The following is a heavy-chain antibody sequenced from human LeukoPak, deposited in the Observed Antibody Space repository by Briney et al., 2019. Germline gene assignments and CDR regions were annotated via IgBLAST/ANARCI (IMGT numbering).Heavy chain of an antibody. Sequence: TSETLSLTCTVSGGSFSGYYWSWIRQPPGKGLEWIGFLYYSGSTYYNPSLRGRATTSVDPSKHQFSMKLRSVTAADTAVYYCARHQYSSAWYEVWGQGTLVSVSS. D-gene: IGHD6-19*01. CDR1: GGSFSGYY. CDR3: ARHQYSSAWYEV. CDR2: LYYSGST. V-gene: IGHV4-59*08. J-gene: IGHJ4*02.